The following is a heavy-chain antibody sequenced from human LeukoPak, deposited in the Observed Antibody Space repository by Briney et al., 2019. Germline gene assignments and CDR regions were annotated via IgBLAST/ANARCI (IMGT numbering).Heavy chain of an antibody. CDR3: AKEEGLRYFDWFPKGSGYYFDY. D-gene: IGHD3-9*01. CDR1: GFTFSSYG. J-gene: IGHJ4*02. CDR2: IRYDGSNK. V-gene: IGHV3-30*02. Sequence: GGSLRLSCAASGFTFSSYGMHWVRQAPGKGLEWVAFIRYDGSNKYYADSVKGRFTISRDNSKNTLYLQMNSLRAEDTAVYYCAKEEGLRYFDWFPKGSGYYFDYWGQGTLVTVSS.